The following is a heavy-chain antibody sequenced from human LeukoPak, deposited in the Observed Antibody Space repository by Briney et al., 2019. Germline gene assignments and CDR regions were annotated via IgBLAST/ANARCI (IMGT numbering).Heavy chain of an antibody. D-gene: IGHD3-22*01. Sequence: PGGSLRLSCAASGFTFSRYGMHWVRQAPGKGLEWVAAISYDGSNKYYADSVKGRFTISRDNSKNTLYLQMNSLRAEDTAVYYCAKEFAPHYSAYYYDSSGYYPPDYWGQGTLVTVSS. CDR1: GFTFSRYG. J-gene: IGHJ4*02. CDR3: AKEFAPHYSAYYYDSSGYYPPDY. V-gene: IGHV3-30*18. CDR2: ISYDGSNK.